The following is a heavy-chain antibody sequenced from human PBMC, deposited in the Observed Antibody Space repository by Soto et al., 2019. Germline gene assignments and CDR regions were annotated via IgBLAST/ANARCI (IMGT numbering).Heavy chain of an antibody. CDR1: GFTFSSYG. V-gene: IGHV3-30*18. CDR3: AKVLWGSGNQSPHDYYFDY. Sequence: RLSCAASGFTFSSYGMHWVRQAPGKGLEWVAVISYDGSNKYYADSVKGRFTISRDNSKNTLYLQMNSLRAEDTAVYYCAKVLWGSGNQSPHDYYFDYWGQGTLVTVSS. J-gene: IGHJ4*02. CDR2: ISYDGSNK. D-gene: IGHD3-10*01.